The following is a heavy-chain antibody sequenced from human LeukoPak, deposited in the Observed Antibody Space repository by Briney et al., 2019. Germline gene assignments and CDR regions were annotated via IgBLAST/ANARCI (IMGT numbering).Heavy chain of an antibody. CDR3: ARARWYNWTGVYYFDY. CDR1: GGSISSYY. CDR2: IYYSGST. V-gene: IGHV4-59*01. Sequence: PSETLSLTCTVSGGSISSYYWSWIRQPPGKGLEWIGYIYYSGSTNYNPSLKSRVTISVDTSKNQFSLKLSSVTAADTAVYYCARARWYNWTGVYYFDYWGQGTLVTVSS. D-gene: IGHD1-20*01. J-gene: IGHJ4*02.